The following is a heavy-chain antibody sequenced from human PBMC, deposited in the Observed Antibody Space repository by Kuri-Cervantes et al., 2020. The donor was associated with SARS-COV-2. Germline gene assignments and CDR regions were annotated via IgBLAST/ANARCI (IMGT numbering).Heavy chain of an antibody. J-gene: IGHJ3*02. V-gene: IGHV4-34*01. CDR2: INHSGST. CDR3: ARQPTRRYCSGGSCYRRKDAFDI. D-gene: IGHD2-15*01. CDR1: GGSFSGYY. Sequence: SETLSLTCAVYGGSFSGYYWSWIRQPPGKGLEWIGEINHSGSTNYNPSLKSRVTISVDTSKNQFSLKLSSVTAADTAVYYCARQPTRRYCSGGSCYRRKDAFDIWGQGTRVTVSS.